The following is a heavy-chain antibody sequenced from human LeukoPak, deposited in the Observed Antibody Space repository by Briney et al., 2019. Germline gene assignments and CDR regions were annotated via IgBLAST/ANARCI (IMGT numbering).Heavy chain of an antibody. CDR1: GFDLSNLD. CDR2: FHRAGGT. V-gene: IGHV3-13*01. D-gene: IGHD3-3*01. J-gene: IGHJ6*03. CDR3: ARGSPWSYYYMDV. Sequence: GGPLRLSCTASGFDLSNLDFHWLRDFRGKGLGWVSHFHRAGGTYYPGSGRSRFTISRANGKKSLYLQMHNLRVGDTALYFCARGSPWSYYYMDVWGVGTAVSVS.